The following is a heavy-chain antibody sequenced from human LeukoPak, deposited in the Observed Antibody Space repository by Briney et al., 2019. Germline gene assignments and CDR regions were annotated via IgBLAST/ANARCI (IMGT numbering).Heavy chain of an antibody. V-gene: IGHV6-1*01. CDR3: ARDQDGFEY. Sequence: SQTLSLTCALSGDSLSSNSAGWNWVRQSPWRGREWLGRKYYRSKWFYDYALSVKRRITINPDTSKNQFSRQLNSVTPEDTALYYCARDQDGFEYWGQGTLVTVSS. J-gene: IGHJ4*02. CDR2: KYYRSKWFY. CDR1: GDSLSSNSAG.